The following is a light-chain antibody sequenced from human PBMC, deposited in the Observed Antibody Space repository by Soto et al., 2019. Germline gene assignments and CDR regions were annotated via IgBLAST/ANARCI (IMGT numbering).Light chain of an antibody. CDR2: EVS. J-gene: IGLJ2*01. CDR1: SRDVGGYNY. V-gene: IGLV2-14*01. CDR3: KSYVSSITSVL. Sequence: QSALTQPASVSGSPGQSITISCTGTSRDVGGYNYVSWHQQHPGKAPKVIIHEVSNRPSGVSNRFSGSKSGNPASLAVSGLQAEDEADYYCKSYVSSITSVLFGGGTKLTVL.